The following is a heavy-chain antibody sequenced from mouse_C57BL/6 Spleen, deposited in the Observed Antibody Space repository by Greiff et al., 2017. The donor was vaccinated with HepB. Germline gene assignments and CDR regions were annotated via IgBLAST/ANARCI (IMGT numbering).Heavy chain of an antibody. CDR2: ISDGGSYT. D-gene: IGHD2-5*01. CDR1: GFTFSSYA. Sequence: EVQLVESGGGLVKPGGSLKLSCAASGFTFSSYAMSWVRQTPEKRLEWVATISDGGSYTYYPDNVKGRFTISRDNAKNNLYLQMSHLKSEDTAMYYCARGYDSNYGYFDVWGTGTTVTVSS. CDR3: ARGYDSNYGYFDV. J-gene: IGHJ1*03. V-gene: IGHV5-4*01.